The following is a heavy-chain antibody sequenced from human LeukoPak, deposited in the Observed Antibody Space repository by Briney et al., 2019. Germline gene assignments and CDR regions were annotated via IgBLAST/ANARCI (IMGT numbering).Heavy chain of an antibody. CDR2: FSSSGRTI. CDR1: SFTFSSYE. V-gene: IGHV3-48*03. CDR3: ARRHCSDGSGYAYDY. Sequence: GGSLRLSCTASSFTFSSYEMNWVRETPGKGLEGVSYFSSSGRTIYNAHSVKGRFTISRANAKNSLYLQMNSLRAEDKAVYYCARRHCSDGSGYAYDYWGEGRLVTVSS. J-gene: IGHJ4*02. D-gene: IGHD3-22*01.